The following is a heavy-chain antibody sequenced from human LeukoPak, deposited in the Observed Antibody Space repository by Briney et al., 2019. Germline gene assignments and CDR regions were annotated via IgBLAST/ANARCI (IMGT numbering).Heavy chain of an antibody. CDR1: GFTLSSFC. CDR3: SRGGPETAFDY. D-gene: IGHD1-14*01. CDR2: INYKGGPT. V-gene: IGHV3-64*02. Sequence: PGGSLRLSCAASGFTLSSFCMHWVRQSPGRGLGYVSAINYKGGPTYYADSVKGRFTISTDNSKNTLYLQMTSLRREDMAVYYCSRGGPETAFDYWGQGTLVTVSS. J-gene: IGHJ4*02.